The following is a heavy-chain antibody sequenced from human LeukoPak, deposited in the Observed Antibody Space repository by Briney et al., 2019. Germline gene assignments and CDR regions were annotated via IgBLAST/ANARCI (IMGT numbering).Heavy chain of an antibody. CDR1: GYTFTGYY. CDR2: INPNSGGT. V-gene: IGHV1-2*02. CDR3: ARGGNDSSGYYYPGSHDAFDI. D-gene: IGHD3-22*01. J-gene: IGHJ3*02. Sequence: ASVKVSCKASGYTFTGYYMHWVRQAPGQGLEWMGWINPNSGGTNYAQKFQGRVTMTRDTSISTAYMELSRLRSDDTAVYYCARGGNDSSGYYYPGSHDAFDIWGQGTMVTVSS.